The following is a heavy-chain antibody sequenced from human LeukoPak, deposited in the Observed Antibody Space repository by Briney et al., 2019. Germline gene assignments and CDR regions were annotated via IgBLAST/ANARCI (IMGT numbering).Heavy chain of an antibody. CDR1: GGSISSSSYY. CDR2: IYYSGST. D-gene: IGHD2-21*02. CDR3: ARSAGVTSGQNWFEP. Sequence: PSETLSLTCTVSGGSISSSSYYWGWIRQPPGRGLEWIGSIYYSGSTYYNPSLKSRVTISVDTSKNQFSLKLSSVTAADTAVYYCARSAGVTSGQNWFEPWGQGTLVTVSS. V-gene: IGHV4-39*07. J-gene: IGHJ5*02.